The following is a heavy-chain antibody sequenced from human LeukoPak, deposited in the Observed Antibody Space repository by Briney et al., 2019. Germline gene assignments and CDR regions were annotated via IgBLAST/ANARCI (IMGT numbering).Heavy chain of an antibody. CDR1: GFTFDDYA. Sequence: GRSLRLSCAASGFTFDDYAMHWVRQAPGKGLEWVSGISRNSGSIGYADSVKGRFTISRDNAKNSLYLQMNSLRAEDTALYYCAKDKGGSGSYNAFDIWGQGTMVTVSS. V-gene: IGHV3-9*01. CDR3: AKDKGGSGSYNAFDI. J-gene: IGHJ3*02. CDR2: ISRNSGSI. D-gene: IGHD3-10*01.